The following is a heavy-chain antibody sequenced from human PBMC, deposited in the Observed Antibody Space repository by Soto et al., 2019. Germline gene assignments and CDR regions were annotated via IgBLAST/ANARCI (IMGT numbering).Heavy chain of an antibody. CDR3: AAGEASSRNLAPYYLDF. CDR2: IHYSGATSFFP. V-gene: IGHV4-59*01. Sequence: GTLTLTCTVSGGSMRNYVWTWIRQPPGKGLEWIGYIHYSGATSFFPSYNPSLRGRVTISEDTSKNQFSLKLLSVTTADTAVYFCAAGEASSRNLAPYYLDFWGQGTLVTVSS. CDR1: GGSMRNYV. J-gene: IGHJ4*02. D-gene: IGHD6-13*01.